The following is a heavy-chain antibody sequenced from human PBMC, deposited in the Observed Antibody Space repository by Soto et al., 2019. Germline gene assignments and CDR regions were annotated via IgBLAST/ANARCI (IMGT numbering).Heavy chain of an antibody. Sequence: ASVKVSCKASGYTFTGYYMHWVRQAPGQGLEWMGWINPNSGGTNYAQKFQGWVTMTRDTSISTAYMELSRLRSDDTAVYYCARDMDYSGYDFWSGYFWKPVNYRMDVWGQGTTVTVSS. V-gene: IGHV1-2*04. CDR3: ARDMDYSGYDFWSGYFWKPVNYRMDV. CDR1: GYTFTGYY. D-gene: IGHD3-3*01. CDR2: INPNSGGT. J-gene: IGHJ6*02.